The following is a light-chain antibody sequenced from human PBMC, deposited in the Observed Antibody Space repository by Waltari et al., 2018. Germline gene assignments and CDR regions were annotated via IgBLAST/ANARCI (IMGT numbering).Light chain of an antibody. J-gene: IGKJ2*01. CDR2: DAS. CDR1: QNIGSY. V-gene: IGKV3-11*01. CDR3: HQRSNWPRT. Sequence: EIVLTQSQATLPLSPGERATLSCRASQNIGSYLAWYQKKPGQQPRVLIYDASTRATGIPARFSGSGSGADFALTISSLEPDDCAVYYCHQRSNWPRTFGQGTKLEIK.